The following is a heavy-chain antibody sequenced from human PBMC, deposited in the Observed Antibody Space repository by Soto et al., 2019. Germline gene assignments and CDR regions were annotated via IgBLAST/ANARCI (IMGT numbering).Heavy chain of an antibody. J-gene: IGHJ5*02. CDR1: GFTFSDHY. D-gene: IGHD5-18*01. CDR2: TRNKAKSYTT. Sequence: EVQLVESGGGLVQPGKSLRLSCADSGFTFSDHYMDWVRQAPGKGLEWVGRTRNKAKSYTTEYAASVKGRFTISRDDSKNSLYLQMNSLKTEDTAVYYCARISGSTKGYSYVSWGQGALVTVSS. V-gene: IGHV3-72*01. CDR3: ARISGSTKGYSYVS.